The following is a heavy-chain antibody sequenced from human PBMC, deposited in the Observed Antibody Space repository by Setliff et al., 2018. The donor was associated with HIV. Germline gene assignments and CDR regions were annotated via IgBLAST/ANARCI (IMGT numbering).Heavy chain of an antibody. CDR1: GGSISSGSYY. J-gene: IGHJ3*02. CDR2: IYTSGST. CDR3: ARHEGRSYYDYVWGSSRPVDAFDI. D-gene: IGHD3-16*02. V-gene: IGHV4-61*09. Sequence: PSETLSLTCTVSGGSISSGSYYWTWIRQPAGKGLEWIGQIYTSGSTNYNPSLKSRVIISVDTSRNQFSLKLSSVTAADTAIYYCARHEGRSYYDYVWGSSRPVDAFDIWGQGTMVTDSS.